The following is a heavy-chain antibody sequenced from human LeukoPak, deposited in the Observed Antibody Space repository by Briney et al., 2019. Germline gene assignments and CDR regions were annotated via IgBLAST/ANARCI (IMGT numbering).Heavy chain of an antibody. D-gene: IGHD3-3*01. CDR1: GFTFSSYS. CDR3: AKPFDFWSGYSSDY. CDR2: ISSSSSTI. V-gene: IGHV3-48*01. Sequence: PGGSLRLSCAASGFTFSSYSMNWVRQAPGKGLDWVSYISSSSSTIYYADSVKGRFTISRDNSKNTLYLQMNSLRAEDTAVYYCAKPFDFWSGYSSDYWGQGTLVTVSS. J-gene: IGHJ4*02.